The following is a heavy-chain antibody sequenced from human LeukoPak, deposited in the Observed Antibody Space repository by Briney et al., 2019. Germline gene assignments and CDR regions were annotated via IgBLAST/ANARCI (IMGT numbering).Heavy chain of an antibody. CDR2: IWYDGSNK. CDR1: GFTFSSYG. Sequence: GGSLRLSCAASGFTFSSYGMHWARQAPGKGLEWVAVIWYDGSNKYYADSVKGRFTISRDNSKNTLYLQMNSLRAEDTAVYYCARGGYYDSSGYPIFDYWGQGTLVTVSS. D-gene: IGHD3-22*01. CDR3: ARGGYYDSSGYPIFDY. J-gene: IGHJ4*02. V-gene: IGHV3-33*01.